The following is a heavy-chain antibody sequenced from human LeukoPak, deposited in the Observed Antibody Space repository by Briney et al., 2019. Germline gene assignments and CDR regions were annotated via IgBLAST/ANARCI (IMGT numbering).Heavy chain of an antibody. V-gene: IGHV4-30-2*01. CDR2: IYHSGST. Sequence: SQTLSLTCAVSGGSISSGGYSWSWIRQPPGKGLEWIGYIYHSGSTYYNPSLKSRATISVDRSKNQFSLKLSSVTAADTAVYYCARGQTDFWSGYFTFDPWGQGTLVTVSS. CDR3: ARGQTDFWSGYFTFDP. CDR1: GGSISSGGYS. D-gene: IGHD3-3*01. J-gene: IGHJ5*02.